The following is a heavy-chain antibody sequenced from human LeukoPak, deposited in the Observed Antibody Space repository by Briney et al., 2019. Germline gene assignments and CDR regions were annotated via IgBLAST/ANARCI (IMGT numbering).Heavy chain of an antibody. CDR3: AREIVVVAATQYGMDV. CDR1: GFTFSSSA. CDR2: IKQDGSEK. Sequence: GGSLRLSCAASGFTFSSSAMSWVRQAPGKGLEWVANIKQDGSEKYYVDSVKGRFTISRDNAKNSLYLQMNSLRTEDTAVYYCAREIVVVAATQYGMDVWGQGTTVTVSS. J-gene: IGHJ6*02. D-gene: IGHD2-15*01. V-gene: IGHV3-7*01.